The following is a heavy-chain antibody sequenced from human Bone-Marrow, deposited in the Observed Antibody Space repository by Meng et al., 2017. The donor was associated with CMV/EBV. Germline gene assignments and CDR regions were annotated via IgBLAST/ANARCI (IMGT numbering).Heavy chain of an antibody. CDR1: GFTFSSYD. V-gene: IGHV3-30*02. D-gene: IGHD3-16*01. CDR3: ATDVSRSLYQFHGMDV. Sequence: GESLKISCAASGFTFSSYDMHWVRQAPGKGLEWVAFISYDGNKKYYADSVKGQFTISRDNSRKMLYLQMNSLRAADTAVYYCATDVSRSLYQFHGMDVWGQGTTVTVYS. CDR2: ISYDGNKK. J-gene: IGHJ6*02.